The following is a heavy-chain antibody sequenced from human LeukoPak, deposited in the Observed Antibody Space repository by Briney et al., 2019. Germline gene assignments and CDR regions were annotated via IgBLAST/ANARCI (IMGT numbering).Heavy chain of an antibody. CDR1: GSISGYY. V-gene: IGHV4-4*09. D-gene: IGHD6-6*01. CDR3: ARISSSSSYYYYYYYMDV. J-gene: IGHJ6*03. Sequence: PSETLSLTCTVSGSISGYYWSWIRQPPGKGLEWIGYIYTSGSSNYNPSLKSRVTISVDTSKNQFSLKLSSVTAADTAVYYCARISSSSSYYYYYYYMDVWGKGTTVTVSS. CDR2: IYTSGSS.